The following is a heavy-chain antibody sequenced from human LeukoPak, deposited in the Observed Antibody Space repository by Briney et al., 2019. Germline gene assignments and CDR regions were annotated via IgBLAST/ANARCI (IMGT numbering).Heavy chain of an antibody. D-gene: IGHD3-3*01. V-gene: IGHV4-4*07. J-gene: IGHJ5*02. Sequence: SETLSLTCTVSGGSISSYYWSWIRQPAGKGLEWIGRIYTSGSTNYNPSLKSRVTMSVDTSKNQFSLKLSSVTAADTAVYYCARDNNGITIFGVVIDWFDPWGQGTLVTVSS. CDR2: IYTSGST. CDR3: ARDNNGITIFGVVIDWFDP. CDR1: GGSISSYY.